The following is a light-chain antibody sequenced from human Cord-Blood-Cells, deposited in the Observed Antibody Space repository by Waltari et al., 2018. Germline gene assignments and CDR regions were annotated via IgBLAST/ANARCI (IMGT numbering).Light chain of an antibody. CDR2: GAS. Sequence: EIVMTQSPATLSVSPGERATLSCRASQSVSSNLAWYQQKPGQAPRLSIYGASTRATGIPARFSGSGSVTEFTLTISSLQSEDFAVYYGQQYNNWSYTFGQGTKLEIK. CDR3: QQYNNWSYT. J-gene: IGKJ2*01. CDR1: QSVSSN. V-gene: IGKV3-15*01.